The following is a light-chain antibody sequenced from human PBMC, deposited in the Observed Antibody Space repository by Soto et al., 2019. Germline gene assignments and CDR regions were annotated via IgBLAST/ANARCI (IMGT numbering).Light chain of an antibody. Sequence: DIQMTQSPSSLSASVGARVTIYCQASQDIGDSLNWYQQKEGRTPKLLIYDSLHLEPGVPSRFSGSRSGTRFSLTISSMQPEDVATYFCQQYGSLPITFGQGTQL. J-gene: IGKJ5*01. CDR2: DSL. V-gene: IGKV1-33*01. CDR1: QDIGDS. CDR3: QQYGSLPIT.